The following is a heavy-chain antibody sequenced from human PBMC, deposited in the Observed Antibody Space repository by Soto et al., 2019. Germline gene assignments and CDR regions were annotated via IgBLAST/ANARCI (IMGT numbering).Heavy chain of an antibody. D-gene: IGHD3-3*01. CDR1: GFTFSSYN. Sequence: EVQLVESGGGLVQPGGSLRLSCAASGFTFSSYNMNWVRQAPGKGLEWLSYISSGSSPIYYADSVKGRFTISRDNAKNSRYLQMSSLRDEDTAVYYCASLTILGAVIEGMDVWGQGTTVTVSS. CDR3: ASLTILGAVIEGMDV. CDR2: ISSGSSPI. J-gene: IGHJ6*02. V-gene: IGHV3-48*02.